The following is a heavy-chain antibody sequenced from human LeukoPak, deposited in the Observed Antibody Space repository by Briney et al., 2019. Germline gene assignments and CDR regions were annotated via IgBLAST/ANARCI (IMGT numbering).Heavy chain of an antibody. Sequence: GGSLRLSCAASGFGFSDYWMAWVRQAPGRGLECVANIKQDGYNIYYVDSVQGRFTISRDNAKKSIYLQMCSLRVEDTAVYYCAREILAPGKTHDYWGQGTLVTVSS. CDR2: IKQDGYNI. CDR1: GFGFSDYW. CDR3: AREILAPGKTHDY. V-gene: IGHV3-7*01. J-gene: IGHJ4*02.